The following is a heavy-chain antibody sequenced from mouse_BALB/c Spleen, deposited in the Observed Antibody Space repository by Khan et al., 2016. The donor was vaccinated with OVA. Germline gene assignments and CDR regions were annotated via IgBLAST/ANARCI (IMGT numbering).Heavy chain of an antibody. CDR3: TKSSDDGSNLYANDY. V-gene: IGHV1S41*01. Sequence: DLVKPGVSVKLSCKASGYTFTSYWMNWIKQRPGKGLEWIGRFATGSGSTYYNEIFKGKATLTVDTSSSTAYIQLSSLSSEDSAVXFGTKSSDDGSNLYANDYWGQGTSVTVSS. J-gene: IGHJ4*01. CDR2: FATGSGST. CDR1: GYTFTSYW. D-gene: IGHD1-1*01.